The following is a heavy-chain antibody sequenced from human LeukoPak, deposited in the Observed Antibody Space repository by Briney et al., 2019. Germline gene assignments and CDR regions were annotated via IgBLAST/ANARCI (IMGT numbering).Heavy chain of an antibody. J-gene: IGHJ5*02. CDR2: INPNSGGT. Sequence: ASVKVSCKASGYTFTGYYMHWVRQAPGPGLEWMGWINPNSGGTNYAQKFQGRVTMTRDTSISTAYMELSRLRSDNTAVYYCAREELIVVVPAATILTGWFDPWGQGTLVTVSS. V-gene: IGHV1-2*02. CDR1: GYTFTGYY. CDR3: AREELIVVVPAATILTGWFDP. D-gene: IGHD2-2*01.